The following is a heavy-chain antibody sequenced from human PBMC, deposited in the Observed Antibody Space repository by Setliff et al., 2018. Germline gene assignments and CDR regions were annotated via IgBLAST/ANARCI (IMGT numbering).Heavy chain of an antibody. CDR1: GDSFSDYY. Sequence: SETLSLTCAVYGDSFSDYYWSWIRQPPGKGLEWIEEINHSGSTNYSPSLKSRVTISVDMSKNQLSLKLSSVTDADTAAYYCRFWDGSYKNDYWGQGTLVTVSS. V-gene: IGHV4-34*01. CDR2: INHSGST. J-gene: IGHJ4*02. CDR3: RFWDGSYKNDY. D-gene: IGHD3-3*01.